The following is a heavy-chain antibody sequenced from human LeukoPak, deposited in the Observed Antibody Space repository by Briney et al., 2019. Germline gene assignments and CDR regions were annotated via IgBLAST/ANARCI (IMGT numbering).Heavy chain of an antibody. D-gene: IGHD6-19*01. V-gene: IGHV4-59*01. Sequence: SETLSLTCTVSGGSISSYYWSWIRQPPGKGLEWIGYIYYSGSTNYNPSLKSRVTISVDTSKNQFSLKLSSVTAADTAVYYCARKLAVAGWAFDIWGQGTMVTVSS. J-gene: IGHJ3*02. CDR2: IYYSGST. CDR1: GGSISSYY. CDR3: ARKLAVAGWAFDI.